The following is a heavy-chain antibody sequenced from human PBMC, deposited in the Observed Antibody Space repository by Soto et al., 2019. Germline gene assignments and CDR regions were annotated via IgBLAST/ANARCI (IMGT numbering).Heavy chain of an antibody. D-gene: IGHD3-3*01. J-gene: IGHJ6*02. CDR3: IKAYDDFWSGRSPYGMDG. CDR2: INTANGNT. Sequence: GGSVEVSCKASGYIFPSYSIHLVRQAPGQKLEWMGWINTANGNTKYSETFQGRATITRDTSASTAYMKLSSLRSEDTAVYYCIKAYDDFWSGRSPYGMDGWGQGTTVTVSS. V-gene: IGHV1-3*04. CDR1: GYIFPSYS.